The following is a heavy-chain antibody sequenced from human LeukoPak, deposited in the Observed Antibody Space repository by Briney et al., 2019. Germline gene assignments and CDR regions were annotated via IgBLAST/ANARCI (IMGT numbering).Heavy chain of an antibody. D-gene: IGHD3-3*01. CDR1: GYSFISYW. Sequence: GESLKISCKGSGYSFISYWIGWVRQMPGKGLEWMGIIYPGDSDTRYSPSFQGQVTISADKSISTAYLQWSSLKASDTAMYYCARIYDFWSGYPQYYFDYWGQGTLVTVSS. CDR2: IYPGDSDT. V-gene: IGHV5-51*01. CDR3: ARIYDFWSGYPQYYFDY. J-gene: IGHJ4*02.